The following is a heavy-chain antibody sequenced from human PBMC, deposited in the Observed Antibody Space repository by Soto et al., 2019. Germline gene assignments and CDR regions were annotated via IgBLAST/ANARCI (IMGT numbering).Heavy chain of an antibody. CDR1: GGSISSYY. Sequence: SETLSLTCTVSGGSISSYYWSWLRQPPGKGLEWIGYIYYSGSTNYHPSLKSRVTISVDTSKNQFSLKLSSVTAADTAVYYCAREKVTGAFDILGQGTMVTVSS. J-gene: IGHJ3*02. CDR3: AREKVTGAFDI. D-gene: IGHD2-21*02. CDR2: IYYSGST. V-gene: IGHV4-59*01.